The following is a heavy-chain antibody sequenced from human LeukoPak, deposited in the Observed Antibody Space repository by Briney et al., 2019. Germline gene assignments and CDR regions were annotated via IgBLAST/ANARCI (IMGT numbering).Heavy chain of an antibody. D-gene: IGHD3-10*01. CDR2: ISGSGGST. CDR1: GFTFSSYA. Sequence: GGSLRLSCAASGFTFSSYAMSWVRQAPGKGLGWVSAISGSGGSTYYADSVKGRFTISRDNYKNTLYLQMNSLRAEDTAVYYCAILRRVRGVNPFDPWGQGTLVTVSS. V-gene: IGHV3-23*01. J-gene: IGHJ5*02. CDR3: AILRRVRGVNPFDP.